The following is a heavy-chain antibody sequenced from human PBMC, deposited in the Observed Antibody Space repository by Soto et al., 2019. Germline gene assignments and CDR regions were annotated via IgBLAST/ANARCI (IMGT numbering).Heavy chain of an antibody. CDR1: GFTFSSYG. Sequence: GGSLRLSCAASGFTFSSYGMHWVRQAPGKGLEWVAFISYDGSNKYYADSVKGRFTISRDNSKNTLYLQMNSLRAEDTAVYYCAKDGWPFGDTAMVPLDYWGQGNLVTVXX. J-gene: IGHJ4*02. CDR2: ISYDGSNK. V-gene: IGHV3-30*18. D-gene: IGHD5-18*01. CDR3: AKDGWPFGDTAMVPLDY.